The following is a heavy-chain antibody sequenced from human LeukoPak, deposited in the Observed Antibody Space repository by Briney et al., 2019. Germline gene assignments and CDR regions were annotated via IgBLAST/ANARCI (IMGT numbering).Heavy chain of an antibody. J-gene: IGHJ3*01. Sequence: SETLSLTCTVSGGSISSSSHSWGWLRQPPGKGLEWIGSIYYSGNTYYNPSLKSRVTISVDTSKKQFSLKLTSVTAADTAVYYCAHFKGCSFDFWGQGTMVTVSS. CDR2: IYYSGNT. CDR3: AHFKGCSFDF. D-gene: IGHD2/OR15-2a*01. CDR1: GGSISSSSHS. V-gene: IGHV4-39*01.